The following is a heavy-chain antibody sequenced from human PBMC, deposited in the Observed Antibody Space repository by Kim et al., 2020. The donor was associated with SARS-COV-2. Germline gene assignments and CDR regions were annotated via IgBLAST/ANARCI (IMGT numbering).Heavy chain of an antibody. CDR3: ARGFGELLYRKHMDV. J-gene: IGHJ6*03. CDR1: GGSISSYY. D-gene: IGHD3-10*01. Sequence: SETLSLTCTVSGGSISSYYWSWIRQPPGKGLEWIGYIYYSGSTNYNPSLKSRVTISVDTSKNQFSLKLSSVTAADTAVYYCARGFGELLYRKHMDVWGKGTTVTVSS. V-gene: IGHV4-59*01. CDR2: IYYSGST.